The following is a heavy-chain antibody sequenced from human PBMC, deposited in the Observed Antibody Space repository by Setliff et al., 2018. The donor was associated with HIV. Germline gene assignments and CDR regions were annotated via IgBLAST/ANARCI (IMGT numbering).Heavy chain of an antibody. CDR1: GFTFSTYG. D-gene: IGHD3-16*02. CDR3: AKAFYPQYYHYYMDV. Sequence: GGSLRLSCAASGFTFSTYGMHWVRQAPGKGLEWVAFIRYDGSNKYHADSVKGRFTISRDNSKNTLYLQMNSLRAEDTAVYYCAKAFYPQYYHYYMDVWGKGTTVTVSS. CDR2: IRYDGSNK. V-gene: IGHV3-30*02. J-gene: IGHJ6*03.